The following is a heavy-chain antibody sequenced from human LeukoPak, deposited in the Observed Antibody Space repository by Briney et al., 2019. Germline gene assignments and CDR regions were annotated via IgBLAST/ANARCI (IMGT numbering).Heavy chain of an antibody. V-gene: IGHV4-30-4*01. CDR1: RDSMNSGDHY. D-gene: IGHD3-10*01. CDR2: IHYTGSG. CDR3: ARVRFGALNYYYHGMDV. J-gene: IGHJ6*04. Sequence: SETLSLTCNVSRDSMNSGDHYWSRTRQPPGKGLEWIGYIHYTGSGYYKPSLEGRVSISLDTPKKQFSLKLNSVTAADTAVYYCARVRFGALNYYYHGMDVWGKGTTVTVSS.